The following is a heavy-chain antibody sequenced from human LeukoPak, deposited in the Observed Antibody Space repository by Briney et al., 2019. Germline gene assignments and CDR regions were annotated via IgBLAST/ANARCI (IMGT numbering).Heavy chain of an antibody. D-gene: IGHD2-15*01. Sequence: SVKVSCKASGDTFNDYTFSWVRQAPGQGLEWMGRIMPFLDVANYAPKFQGRVTLTADKSTSTAYMELSDLKFEDTAVYYCARDHCSGGSCHGGHWGQGTLVTVSS. CDR2: IMPFLDVA. CDR3: ARDHCSGGSCHGGH. CDR1: GDTFNDYT. J-gene: IGHJ4*02. V-gene: IGHV1-69*04.